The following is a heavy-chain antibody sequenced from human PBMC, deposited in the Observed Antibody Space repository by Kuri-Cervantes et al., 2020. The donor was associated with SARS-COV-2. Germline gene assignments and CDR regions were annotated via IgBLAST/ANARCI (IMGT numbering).Heavy chain of an antibody. D-gene: IGHD3-3*01. Sequence: GGSLRLSCTASGFTFGDYAMSWVRQAPGKGLEWVGFIRSKAYGGTTEYAASVKGRFTISRDDSKSVAYLQMNSLKTEDTAVYYCTRDNFWSGFFDYWGQGTLVTVSS. V-gene: IGHV3-49*04. CDR1: GFTFGDYA. CDR2: IRSKAYGGTT. J-gene: IGHJ4*02. CDR3: TRDNFWSGFFDY.